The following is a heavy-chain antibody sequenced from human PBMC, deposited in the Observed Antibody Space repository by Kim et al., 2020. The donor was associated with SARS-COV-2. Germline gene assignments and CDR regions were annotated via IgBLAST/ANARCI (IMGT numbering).Heavy chain of an antibody. D-gene: IGHD2-21*01. CDR1: GYTFTSFD. V-gene: IGHV1-3*04. CDR2: IKIGSGDT. J-gene: IGHJ4*02. Sequence: ASVKVSCKASGYTFTSFDIHWIRQTPGQRLEWMAWIKIGSGDTRYSQNFQGRLTIIRDTSASTVYMELSSLRSEDTAVYYCVRLIQGRAPDYWGQGTLVTVSS. CDR3: VRLIQGRAPDY.